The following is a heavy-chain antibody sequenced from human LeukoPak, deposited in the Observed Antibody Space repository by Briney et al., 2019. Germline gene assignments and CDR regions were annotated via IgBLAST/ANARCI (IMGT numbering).Heavy chain of an antibody. V-gene: IGHV4-39*01. CDR1: GGSIRSSSYY. CDR3: ARHQSYFDVLTGYPFDS. Sequence: KTSETLSLTCTVSGGSIRSSSYYWGWIRQPPGKGLEWIGNIYYSGSTYYNPSLESRVTISVDTSKNQSSLRLSSVTAADTAVYYCARHQSYFDVLTGYPFDSWGQGTLVTVSS. D-gene: IGHD3-9*01. CDR2: IYYSGST. J-gene: IGHJ4*02.